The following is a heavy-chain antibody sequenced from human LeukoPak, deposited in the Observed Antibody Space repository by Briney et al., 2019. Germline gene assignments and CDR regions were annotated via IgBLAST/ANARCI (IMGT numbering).Heavy chain of an antibody. D-gene: IGHD1-7*01. J-gene: IGHJ4*02. CDR3: ATGITGTTFDY. V-gene: IGHV4-61*02. Sequence: PSETLSLTCTVSGGSISSGSYYWSWIRQPAGKGLEWIGRIYTSGSTNYNPSLKSRVTISVDTSKNQFSLKLSSVTAADTAVYYCATGITGTTFDYWGQGTLVTVSS. CDR2: IYTSGST. CDR1: GGSISSGSYY.